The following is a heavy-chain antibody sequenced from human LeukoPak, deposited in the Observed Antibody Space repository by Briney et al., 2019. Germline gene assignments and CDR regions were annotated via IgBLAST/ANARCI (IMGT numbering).Heavy chain of an antibody. J-gene: IGHJ6*02. D-gene: IGHD3-3*01. CDR2: ISGSGDST. CDR1: GFTFSSYA. V-gene: IGHV3-23*01. CDR3: AKDRPEWLLSYYGMDV. Sequence: GGSLRLSCATSGFTFSSYAMTWVRQAPGKGLEWVSGISGSGDSTYYADSVKGRFTISRDNSKNTLFLQMNSLRAEDTAVYYCAKDRPEWLLSYYGMDVWGQGTTVTVSS.